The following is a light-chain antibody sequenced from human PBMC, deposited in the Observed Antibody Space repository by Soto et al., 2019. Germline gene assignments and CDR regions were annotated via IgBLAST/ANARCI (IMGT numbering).Light chain of an antibody. J-gene: IGKJ5*01. V-gene: IGKV3-15*01. Sequence: ELVFTWHNGILSLXPGEXATLXXXXSQSVSSNLAWYQQKPGQGSRLLIYMASGSATGIPASSSGRSSGTGFSLTITSMRCEDLAVSCCQHCKNWRPIRFRQGPRMEL. CDR3: QHCKNWRPIR. CDR1: QSVSSN. CDR2: MAS.